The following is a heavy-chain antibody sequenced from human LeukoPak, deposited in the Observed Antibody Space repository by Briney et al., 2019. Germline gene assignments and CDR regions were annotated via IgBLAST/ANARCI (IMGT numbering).Heavy chain of an antibody. J-gene: IGHJ3*02. CDR1: GYTFTSYG. CDR3: ARVRSLLWFGELTYSSDRHHAFDI. CDR2: ISAYNGNT. Sequence: EASVKVSCKASGYTFTSYGISWVRQAPGQGLEWMGWISAYNGNTNYAQKLQGRVTMTTDKSTSTAYMELSSLRSEDTAVYYCARVRSLLWFGELTYSSDRHHAFDIWGQGTMVTVSS. D-gene: IGHD3-10*01. V-gene: IGHV1-18*01.